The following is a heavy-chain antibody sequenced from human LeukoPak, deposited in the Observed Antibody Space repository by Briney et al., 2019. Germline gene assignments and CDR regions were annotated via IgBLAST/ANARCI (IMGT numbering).Heavy chain of an antibody. Sequence: GGSLRLSCAASGFTVSSTYMSWVRQAPGKGLEWVSVIESGGRTYYADSVKGRFTISRDSSKNTLYLQMNSLRAEDTAVYYCARDNREQQLVPPTFDYWGQGTLVTVSS. CDR3: ARDNREQQLVPPTFDY. CDR2: IESGGRT. J-gene: IGHJ4*02. CDR1: GFTVSSTY. D-gene: IGHD6-13*01. V-gene: IGHV3-66*02.